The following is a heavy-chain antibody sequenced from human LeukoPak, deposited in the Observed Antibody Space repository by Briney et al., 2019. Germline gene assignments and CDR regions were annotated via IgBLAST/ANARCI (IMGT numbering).Heavy chain of an antibody. Sequence: SVKVSCKASGGTFSSYAISWVRQAPGQGLEWMGGIIPIFGTANYAQKFQGRVTITADESTSTAYMELSSLRSEDTAVYYRAREEAAMEPNYYYYGMDVWGQGTTVTVSS. J-gene: IGHJ6*02. V-gene: IGHV1-69*13. D-gene: IGHD5-18*01. CDR3: AREEAAMEPNYYYYGMDV. CDR1: GGTFSSYA. CDR2: IIPIFGTA.